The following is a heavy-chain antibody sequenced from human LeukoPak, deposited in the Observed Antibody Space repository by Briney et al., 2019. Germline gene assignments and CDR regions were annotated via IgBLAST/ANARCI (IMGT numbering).Heavy chain of an antibody. CDR2: IYSGGST. CDR1: GFTVSSNH. V-gene: IGHV3-53*01. D-gene: IGHD1-1*01. J-gene: IGHJ4*02. Sequence: GGSLRLSCAASGFTVSSNHMSWVRQAPGKGLEGVSVIYSGGSTDYADSVKGRFTISIDIMKNTLYLQMNSLRAEDTAVYYCARGPAGYNGGQGTLVTVPS. CDR3: ARGPAGYN.